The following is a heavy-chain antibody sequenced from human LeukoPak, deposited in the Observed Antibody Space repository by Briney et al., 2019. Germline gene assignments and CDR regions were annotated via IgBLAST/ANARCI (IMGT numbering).Heavy chain of an antibody. J-gene: IGHJ4*02. CDR2: IYYTGST. CDR3: ARPLSDQ. Sequence: SETLSLTCTVSGGSISTYYWSWIRQPPGKGLEWIGYIYYTGSTSYNPSLKSRVTMSLDASKNQFSLELNSVTPADTAVYYCARPLSDQWGQGTLVTVSS. CDR1: GGSISTYY. V-gene: IGHV4-59*01.